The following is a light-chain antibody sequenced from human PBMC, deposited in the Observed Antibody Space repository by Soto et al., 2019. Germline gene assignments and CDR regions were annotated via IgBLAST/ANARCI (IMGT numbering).Light chain of an antibody. V-gene: IGLV1-47*01. CDR1: SSNIGNYY. CDR2: RND. J-gene: IGLJ2*01. Sequence: QSVLTQPPSASGTPGQRVTISCSGSSSNIGNYYVYWYQQLPGKAPKLLIYRNDRRPSGVPDRFSGSKSGTSASLGISGLRSEDEADYYCAAWDDSLSRSVFGGGTKLTGL. CDR3: AAWDDSLSRSV.